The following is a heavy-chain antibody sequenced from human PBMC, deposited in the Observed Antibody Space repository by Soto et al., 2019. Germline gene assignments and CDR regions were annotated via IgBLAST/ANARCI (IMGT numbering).Heavy chain of an antibody. Sequence: GASLRLSCAASGFTFSSYSMNWVRQAPGKGLEWVSYISSSSSTIYYADSVKGRFTISRDNAKNSLYLQMNSLRAEDTAVYYCARDRPLLVIAVAHLDYWGQGT. CDR3: ARDRPLLVIAVAHLDY. V-gene: IGHV3-48*01. CDR2: ISSSSSTI. D-gene: IGHD6-19*01. J-gene: IGHJ4*02. CDR1: GFTFSSYS.